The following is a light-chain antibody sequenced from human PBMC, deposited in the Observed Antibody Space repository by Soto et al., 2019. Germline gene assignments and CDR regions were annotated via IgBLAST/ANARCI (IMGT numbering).Light chain of an antibody. CDR2: DFS. Sequence: QSVLTQPPSVSAAPGQRVTISCSGSSSNIGVHYVSWYQQLPGTAPKLLTYDFSKRPSGIPDRFSASKSGTSATLDITGLQTGDEADYYCETWDSSLSAVVFGGGTKLTVL. J-gene: IGLJ2*01. CDR3: ETWDSSLSAVV. V-gene: IGLV1-51*01. CDR1: SSNIGVHY.